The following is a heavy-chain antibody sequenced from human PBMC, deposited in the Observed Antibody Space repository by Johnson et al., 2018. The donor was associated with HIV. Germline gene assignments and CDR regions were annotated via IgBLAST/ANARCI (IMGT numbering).Heavy chain of an antibody. V-gene: IGHV3-30-3*01. Sequence: VQLVESGGGVVRRGGSLRLSCSASGFTFSSYAMHWVRQAPGKGLEWVAVISYDGSNKYYADSVKGRFTLSRDNSKNPLYLQMNSLRAEDTAVYYCAKGRIEKYPIEGDAFDIWGQGTMVTVSS. J-gene: IGHJ3*02. CDR1: GFTFSSYA. CDR3: AKGRIEKYPIEGDAFDI. CDR2: ISYDGSNK. D-gene: IGHD2-2*02.